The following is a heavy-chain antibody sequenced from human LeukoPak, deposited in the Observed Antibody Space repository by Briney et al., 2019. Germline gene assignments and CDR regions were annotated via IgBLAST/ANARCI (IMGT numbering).Heavy chain of an antibody. Sequence: GGSLRLPCAASGFTFNSYGMHWVRQAPGKGLEWVADIWFDGKNEHFADSVKGRFTISRDNSKNTMYLQINSLRVEDSAVYYCARDRHCVKGICHSPPGMDVWGQGTTVTVSS. J-gene: IGHJ6*02. D-gene: IGHD6-13*01. CDR1: GFTFNSYG. CDR3: ARDRHCVKGICHSPPGMDV. V-gene: IGHV3-33*01. CDR2: IWFDGKNE.